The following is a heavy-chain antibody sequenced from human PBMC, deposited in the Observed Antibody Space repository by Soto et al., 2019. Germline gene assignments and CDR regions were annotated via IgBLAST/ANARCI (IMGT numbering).Heavy chain of an antibody. J-gene: IGHJ3*02. V-gene: IGHV3-23*01. CDR3: ATTANGWFSAFDI. D-gene: IGHD6-19*01. Sequence: EVQLLESGGGLVQPGGSLRLSCAASGFTFSSYAMSWVRQAPGKGLEWVSAISGSGGTTYYADSVKGRFTFSRDNSKNTRYLQMNSLRAEESAVYYCATTANGWFSAFDIWGQGTMVTVSS. CDR1: GFTFSSYA. CDR2: ISGSGGTT.